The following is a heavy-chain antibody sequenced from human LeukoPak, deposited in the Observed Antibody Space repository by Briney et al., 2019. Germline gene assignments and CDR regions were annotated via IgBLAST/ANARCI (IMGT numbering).Heavy chain of an antibody. CDR1: GGSFSGYY. D-gene: IGHD6-19*01. J-gene: IGHJ4*02. Sequence: SETLSLTCAVYGGSFSGYYWSWIRQPPGKGLEGIGEINHSGNTNYNPSLKSRLTISVDTSKNQFSLKLNSVTAADTAVYYCARGARVGYSSGWSIDYWGQGTLVTVSS. CDR3: ARGARVGYSSGWSIDY. CDR2: INHSGNT. V-gene: IGHV4-34*01.